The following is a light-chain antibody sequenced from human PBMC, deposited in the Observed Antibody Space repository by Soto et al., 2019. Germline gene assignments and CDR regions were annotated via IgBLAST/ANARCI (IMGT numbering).Light chain of an antibody. V-gene: IGLV2-14*03. Sequence: QSALTQPASVSGSPGQSITISCTGTSGDVGGYNYVSCYQQNPGKAPKLVIYNVSNRPSGVSDRFSGSKSGNTASLTISGLQAEDEADYYCSSYTSISTVVFGGGTKVTVL. CDR3: SSYTSISTVV. CDR1: SGDVGGYNY. CDR2: NVS. J-gene: IGLJ2*01.